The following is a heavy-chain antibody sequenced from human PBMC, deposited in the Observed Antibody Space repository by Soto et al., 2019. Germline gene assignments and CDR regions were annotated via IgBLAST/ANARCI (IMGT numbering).Heavy chain of an antibody. CDR1: GFPFSTYD. J-gene: IGHJ5*02. CDR3: AKGAWLDP. V-gene: IGHV3-23*01. Sequence: GGSLRLSCAASGFPFSTYDMSWVRQAPGKGLEWVSVIRKNDGNTHYAESVKGRFTISRDNSKNTLYLQMISLRAEDTALYYCAKGAWLDPWGQGSLVTVSS. CDR2: IRKNDGNT.